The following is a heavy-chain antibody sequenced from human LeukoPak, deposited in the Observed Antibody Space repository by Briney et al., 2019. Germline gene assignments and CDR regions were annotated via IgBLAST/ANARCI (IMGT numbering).Heavy chain of an antibody. CDR2: IIPIFGTA. CDR3: ARVQQLVNNWFDH. D-gene: IGHD6-13*01. J-gene: IGHJ5*02. V-gene: IGHV1-69*05. CDR1: GGTFSSYA. Sequence: SVKVSCKASGGTFSSYAISWVRQAPGQGLEWMGGIIPIFGTANYAQKFQGRVTITTDESKSTAYMELSSLRSEDTAVYYCARVQQLVNNWFDHWGQGTLVTVSS.